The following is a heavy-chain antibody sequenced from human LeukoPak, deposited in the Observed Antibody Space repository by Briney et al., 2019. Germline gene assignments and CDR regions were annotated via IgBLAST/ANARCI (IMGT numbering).Heavy chain of an antibody. Sequence: GGSLRLSCAASGFTFSSYAMSWVRQAPGKGLEWVSAISGSGGSTYYADSVKGRFTISRDNSKNTLYLQMNSLRAEDTAVYYCAKEGKYYDILTGYLMSLFDYWGQGTLVTVSS. D-gene: IGHD3-9*01. J-gene: IGHJ4*02. CDR1: GFTFSSYA. V-gene: IGHV3-23*01. CDR3: AKEGKYYDILTGYLMSLFDY. CDR2: ISGSGGST.